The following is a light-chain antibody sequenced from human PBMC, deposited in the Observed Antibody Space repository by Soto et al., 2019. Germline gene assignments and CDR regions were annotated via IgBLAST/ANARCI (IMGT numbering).Light chain of an antibody. CDR3: SSLSTTSTPIV. Sequence: QSALSQPASMSGSPGQSITIPCSGASSDIGLYNYVPWYQHHPGKAPKLLISEVNIRPSGLSDRFSGSKAGNTASLTISGLQPEDEAYYYCSSLSTTSTPIVFGTGTKVTVL. CDR1: SSDIGLYNY. V-gene: IGLV2-14*01. J-gene: IGLJ1*01. CDR2: EVN.